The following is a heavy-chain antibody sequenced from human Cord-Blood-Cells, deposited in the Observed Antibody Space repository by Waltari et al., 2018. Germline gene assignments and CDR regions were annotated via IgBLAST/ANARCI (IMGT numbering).Heavy chain of an antibody. J-gene: IGHJ6*02. CDR1: GYTFTSYY. Sequence: QVQLVQSGAEVKKPGASVKVSCKASGYTFTSYYMHWVRQAPGQGLEWMGIINPSGGSTSYAKKFQGRVTMTRDTSTSTVYMELSSLRSEDTAVYYCARDRRIISGSYYYYYGMDVWGQGTTVTVSS. CDR3: ARDRRIISGSYYYYYGMDV. CDR2: INPSGGST. D-gene: IGHD1-26*01. V-gene: IGHV1-46*03.